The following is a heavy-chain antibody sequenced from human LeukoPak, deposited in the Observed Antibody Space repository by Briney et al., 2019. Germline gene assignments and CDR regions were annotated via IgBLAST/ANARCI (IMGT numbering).Heavy chain of an antibody. CDR1: GFTFSNHG. D-gene: IGHD3-3*01. CDR2: ISANSVYT. V-gene: IGHV3-23*01. CDR3: AKIGVTGSWFFDL. J-gene: IGHJ2*01. Sequence: GGSLRLSCVASGFTFSNHGMSWVRQDPGKGLEWVSSISANSVYTYYAASVKGRFTISRDNSKNTLFLQMNNMGAEDTAIYFCAKIGVTGSWFFDLWSRGTLLSVSS.